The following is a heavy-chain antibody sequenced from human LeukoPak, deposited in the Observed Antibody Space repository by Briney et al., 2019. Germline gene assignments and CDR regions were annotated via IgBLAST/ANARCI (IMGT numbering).Heavy chain of an antibody. CDR1: GFRLIAYN. CDR3: TRDRHVPGLYYYYMGV. Sequence: GSLRLSCDGSGFRLIAYNMNWARQAPGKGLESVSYISSSSATIFYADSVKGRFTISRDNAKNSLYLQMNSLRPEDTAVYFCTRDRHVPGLYYYYMGVWGKGTTVTVSS. J-gene: IGHJ6*03. CDR2: ISSSSATI. V-gene: IGHV3-48*01. D-gene: IGHD6-6*01.